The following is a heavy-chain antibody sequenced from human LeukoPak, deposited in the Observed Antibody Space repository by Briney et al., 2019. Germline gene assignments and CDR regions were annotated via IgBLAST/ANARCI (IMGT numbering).Heavy chain of an antibody. D-gene: IGHD3-9*01. CDR3: AHSRYHKNYDILTGYYGY. Sequence: KESGPTLVKPTQTFTLTCTFSGFSLSTSGVGAGWSRQPPGKALEWLALIYWDDDKRYSPSLKSRLTITKDTSKNQVVLTMTNMDPVDTATYYCAHSRYHKNYDILTGYYGYWGQGTLVTVSS. J-gene: IGHJ4*02. V-gene: IGHV2-5*02. CDR2: IYWDDDK. CDR1: GFSLSTSGVG.